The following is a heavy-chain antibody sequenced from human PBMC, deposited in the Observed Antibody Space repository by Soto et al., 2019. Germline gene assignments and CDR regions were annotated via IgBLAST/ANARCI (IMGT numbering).Heavy chain of an antibody. CDR2: IYYGGST. J-gene: IGHJ4*02. CDR1: GDSISRSSYF. D-gene: IGHD1-20*01. CDR3: ATSQKGYNWNYFDH. V-gene: IGHV4-39*01. Sequence: SETLSLTCTVSGDSISRSSYFWGWIRQPPGRGLEWIGSIYYGGSTYYNPSLKSRATISVDTSKNQFSLKLSSVTAADTAVYYCATSQKGYNWNYFDHWGQGALVTVSS.